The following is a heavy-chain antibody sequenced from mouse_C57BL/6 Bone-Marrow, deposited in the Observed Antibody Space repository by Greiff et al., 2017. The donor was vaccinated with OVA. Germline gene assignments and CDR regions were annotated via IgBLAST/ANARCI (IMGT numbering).Heavy chain of an antibody. CDR1: GYTFTDYN. D-gene: IGHD2-3*01. CDR2: INPNNGGT. V-gene: IGHV1-18*01. CDR3: ARWGGYYLAWFAY. Sequence: VQLKESGPELVKPGASVKIPCKASGYTFTDYNMDWVKQSHGKSLEWIGDINPNNGGTIYNQKFKGKATLTVDKSSSPAYMELRSLTSEDTAVYYCARWGGYYLAWFAYWGQGTLVTVSA. J-gene: IGHJ3*01.